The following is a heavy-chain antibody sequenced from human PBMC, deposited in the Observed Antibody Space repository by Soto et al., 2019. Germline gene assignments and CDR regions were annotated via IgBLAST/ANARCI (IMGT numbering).Heavy chain of an antibody. CDR3: ARERSAAGTGWLVH. D-gene: IGHD6-13*01. CDR1: GYTFTSYD. CDR2: MNPNSGNT. Sequence: QVQLVQSGAEVKKPGASVKVSCKASGYTFTSYDINWVRQATGQGLEWMGWMNPNSGNTGYAQKSQGRVPTNGNNSISTAYMELRSLRSEETAVSFCARERSAAGTGWLVHWGQGTLVTVSS. V-gene: IGHV1-8*01. J-gene: IGHJ5*02.